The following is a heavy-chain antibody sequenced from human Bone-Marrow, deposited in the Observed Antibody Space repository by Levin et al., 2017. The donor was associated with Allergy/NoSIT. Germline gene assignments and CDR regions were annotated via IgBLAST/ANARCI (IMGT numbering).Heavy chain of an antibody. CDR2: IGIAGDT. J-gene: IGHJ6*02. CDR3: AIHKYGMDV. V-gene: IGHV3-13*01. D-gene: IGHD2-8*01. Sequence: HPGGSLRLSCVASGFTFSTYDMHWVRQVTGKGLEWVSAIGIAGDTHYLGSVKGRFTISRENAKNSLYLQMNSLRAGDTAVYYCAIHKYGMDVWGQGTTVTVSS. CDR1: GFTFSTYD.